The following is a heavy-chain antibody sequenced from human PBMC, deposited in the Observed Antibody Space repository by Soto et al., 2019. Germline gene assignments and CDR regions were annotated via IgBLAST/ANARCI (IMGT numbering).Heavy chain of an antibody. CDR1: GGMFYSSA. V-gene: IGHV1-69*13. CDR3: SFAPNWPYQLQRY. J-gene: IGHJ4*02. D-gene: IGHD2-2*01. Sequence: SVKVSCKASGGMFYSSAINWVRQAPGQGLEWMGGIVPMNGSPKYAQEFLGRVTISADESATTAYMDLSGLKSEDTAVYYCSFAPNWPYQLQRYWGRGTQVTVPS. CDR2: IVPMNGSP.